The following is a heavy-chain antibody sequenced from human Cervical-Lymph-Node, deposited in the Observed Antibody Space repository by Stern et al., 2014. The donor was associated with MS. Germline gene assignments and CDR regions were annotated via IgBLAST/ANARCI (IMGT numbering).Heavy chain of an antibody. CDR3: ARTDILLIDH. J-gene: IGHJ5*02. CDR2: IHYSGNT. V-gene: IGHV4-30-4*01. Sequence: QVQLVESGPGLVKPSQTLSLTCTASGASIRSDDYYWTWIRQTPGQGLEWVGYIHYSGNTYYSPSLRSRVTISVDTSKNQFSLRLSSVTAADTAVYCCARTDILLIDHWGQGTLVTVSS. D-gene: IGHD3-10*01. CDR1: GASIRSDDYY.